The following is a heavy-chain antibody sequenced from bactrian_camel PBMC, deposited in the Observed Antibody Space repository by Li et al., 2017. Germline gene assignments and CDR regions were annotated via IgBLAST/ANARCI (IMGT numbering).Heavy chain of an antibody. CDR2: IDGNGKT. Sequence: QLVESGGGSVQTGGTLRISCTASGDTYCMGWFRQAPGQEREGVARIDGNGKTTYADSVKDRFTISKDDAKTTLYLQMNSLKPLDTAVYYCVGAIWVSADALSQGTQVTVS. D-gene: IGHD3*01. V-gene: IGHV3S68*01. J-gene: IGHJ4*01. CDR1: GDTYC.